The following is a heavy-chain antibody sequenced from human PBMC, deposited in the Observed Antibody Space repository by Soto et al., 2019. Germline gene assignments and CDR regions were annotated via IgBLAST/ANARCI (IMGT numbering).Heavy chain of an antibody. CDR3: AKVLAVAGYDY. J-gene: IGHJ4*02. V-gene: IGHV3-23*01. CDR2: ISGSGGST. Sequence: EVQVLESGGGLVQPGGSLRLSCAASGFTFSDYAMSWVRQAPGKGLEWVSAISGSGGSTYYADSVKGRFTISRDNSKDTLYLQMNTLRAEDTAVYYCAKVLAVAGYDYWCQGTLVTVSS. D-gene: IGHD6-19*01. CDR1: GFTFSDYA.